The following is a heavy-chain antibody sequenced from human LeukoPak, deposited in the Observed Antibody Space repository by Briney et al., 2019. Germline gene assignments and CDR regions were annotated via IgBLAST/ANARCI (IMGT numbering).Heavy chain of an antibody. D-gene: IGHD6-19*01. V-gene: IGHV4-31*03. Sequence: PSQTLSLTCTVSGGSISSGGYYWSWIRQHLGKGLEWIGYIYYSGSTYYNPSLKSRVTISVDTSKNQFSLKLSSVTAADTAVYYCARETVAGTLGTFDYWGQGTLVTVSS. CDR3: ARETVAGTLGTFDY. CDR1: GGSISSGGYY. J-gene: IGHJ4*02. CDR2: IYYSGST.